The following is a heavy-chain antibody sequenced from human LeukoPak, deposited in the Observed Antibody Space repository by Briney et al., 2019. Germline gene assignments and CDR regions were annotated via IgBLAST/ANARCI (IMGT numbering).Heavy chain of an antibody. V-gene: IGHV4-61*02. CDR2: IYTSGST. D-gene: IGHD3-10*01. Sequence: SETLSLTCTVSGGSISSGSYYWSWIRQPAGKGLEWIGRIYTSGSTNYNPSLKSRVTISVDTSKNQFSLKLSSVTAADTAVYYCARGLRYGSGSAVGHPYNWFDPWGQGTLVTVSS. J-gene: IGHJ5*02. CDR3: ARGLRYGSGSAVGHPYNWFDP. CDR1: GGSISSGSYY.